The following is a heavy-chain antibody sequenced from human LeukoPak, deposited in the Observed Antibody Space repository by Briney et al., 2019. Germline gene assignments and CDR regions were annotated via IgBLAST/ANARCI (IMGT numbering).Heavy chain of an antibody. CDR1: GYTFTSRG. CDR2: ISAYNGDT. J-gene: IGHJ5*02. CDR3: ARDPSNTSGWKTWFDP. V-gene: IGHV1-18*04. D-gene: IGHD6-19*01. Sequence: GASVKVSCKASGYTFTSRGISWVRQAPGQGLEWMGWISAYNGDTKYAQNLQGRVTLTTYTSTTTAYLELRSLRSDDTAVYYCARDPSNTSGWKTWFDPWGQGTLVTVSS.